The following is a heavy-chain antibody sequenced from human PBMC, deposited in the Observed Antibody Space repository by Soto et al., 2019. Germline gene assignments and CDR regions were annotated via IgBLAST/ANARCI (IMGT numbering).Heavy chain of an antibody. D-gene: IGHD2-2*01. CDR3: RSSTSCYDESCVDV. V-gene: IGHV4-38-2*01. J-gene: IGHJ6*02. Sequence: PSDTLSLTCAVSGYSISSGNYWALIRQPPGRGLEWIGSLYHIGSTHYNTSLKSRVTISVDTSKNHFSLELSSVTAADTAIYYCRSSTSCYDESCVDVWGQGTMVTVSS. CDR2: LYHIGST. CDR1: GYSISSGNY.